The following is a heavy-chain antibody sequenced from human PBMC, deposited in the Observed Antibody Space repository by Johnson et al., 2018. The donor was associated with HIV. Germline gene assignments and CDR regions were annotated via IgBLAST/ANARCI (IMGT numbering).Heavy chain of an antibody. J-gene: IGHJ3*02. D-gene: IGHD2-15*01. CDR2: ISYDGSNK. CDR3: ARYCSGGSCYSVWQKNYAFDI. CDR1: RFTFSSYA. Sequence: VQLLESAGGVVQPGRSLRLSCAASRFTFSSYAMHWVRQAPGQGLEWVAVISYDGSNKYYVDSVKGRFTISRDNSKNTLYLQLNSLRAEDTAVYYCARYCSGGSCYSVWQKNYAFDIWGQGTMVTVSS. V-gene: IGHV3-30*04.